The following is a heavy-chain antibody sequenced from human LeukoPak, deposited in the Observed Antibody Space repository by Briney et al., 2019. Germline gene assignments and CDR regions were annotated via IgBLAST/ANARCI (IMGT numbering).Heavy chain of an antibody. D-gene: IGHD2/OR15-2a*01. CDR2: IYSGGST. J-gene: IGHJ6*02. CDR1: GFTVSSNY. V-gene: IGHV3-53*01. CDR3: AREIVIFPDYYYYGMDV. Sequence: GGSLRLSCAASGFTVSSNYMSWVRQAPGKGLEWVSVIYSGGSTYYADSVEGRFTISRDNAKNSLYLQMNSLRAEDTAVYYCAREIVIFPDYYYYGMDVWGQGTTVTVSS.